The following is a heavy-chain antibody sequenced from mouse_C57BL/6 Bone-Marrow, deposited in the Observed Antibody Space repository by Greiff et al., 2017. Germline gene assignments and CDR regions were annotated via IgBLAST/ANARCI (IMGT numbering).Heavy chain of an antibody. Sequence: QVHVKQPGAELVKPGASVTMSCKASGYTFTSSWITWVKQRPGQGLEWIGDIYPGSGSTNYNEKFKSKATLTVDTSSSTAYMQLSSLTSEDSAVYYGARPYYSNYWYIDVWGTGTTVTGSS. V-gene: IGHV1-55*01. D-gene: IGHD2-5*01. J-gene: IGHJ1*03. CDR3: ARPYYSNYWYIDV. CDR2: IYPGSGST. CDR1: GYTFTSSW.